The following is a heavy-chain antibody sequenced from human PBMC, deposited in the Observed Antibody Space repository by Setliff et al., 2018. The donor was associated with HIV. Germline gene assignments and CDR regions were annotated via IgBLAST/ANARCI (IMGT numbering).Heavy chain of an antibody. CDR1: GYNFTNYG. CDR2: IGTYSGNT. Sequence: ASVKVSCKASGYNFTNYGIGWVRQAPGQGLEYLGWIGTYSGNTDYAQSVQGRVTMTIDTSTSTAYLELRSLRSDDTAVYYCARVGPESLPYTWDDEADTFDIWGQGTMVTVSS. D-gene: IGHD1-1*01. J-gene: IGHJ3*02. V-gene: IGHV1-18*01. CDR3: ARVGPESLPYTWDDEADTFDI.